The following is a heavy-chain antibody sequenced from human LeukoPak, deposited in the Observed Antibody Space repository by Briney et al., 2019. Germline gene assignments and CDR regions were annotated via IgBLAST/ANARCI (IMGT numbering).Heavy chain of an antibody. J-gene: IGHJ4*02. D-gene: IGHD2-15*01. V-gene: IGHV3-30*04. CDR3: ARAVVVVAATLNY. CDR2: ISYDGSNK. CDR1: GFTFSSYA. Sequence: GRSLRLSCAASGFTFSSYAMHWVRQAPGKGLEGVAVISYDGSNKYYADSVKGRFTISRDNSKNTLYLQMNSLRAEDTAVYYCARAVVVVAATLNYWGQGTLVTVSS.